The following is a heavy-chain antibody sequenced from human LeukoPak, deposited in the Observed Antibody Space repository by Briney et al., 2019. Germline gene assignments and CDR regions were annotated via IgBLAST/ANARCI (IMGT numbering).Heavy chain of an antibody. V-gene: IGHV4-59*02. Sequence: PSETLSLTCTVSGGSVSSYYWSWIRQPPGKGLEWIGYIYYSGSTNYNPSLKSRVTISVDTSKNQFSLKRSSVTAADTAVYYCARRPIGYSWGGYFDYWGQGTLVTVSS. J-gene: IGHJ4*02. CDR3: ARRPIGYSWGGYFDY. CDR1: GGSVSSYY. D-gene: IGHD5-18*01. CDR2: IYYSGST.